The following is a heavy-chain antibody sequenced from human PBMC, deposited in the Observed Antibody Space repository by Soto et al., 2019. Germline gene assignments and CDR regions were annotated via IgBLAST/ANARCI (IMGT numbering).Heavy chain of an antibody. CDR2: IYYSGST. Sequence: PSETLSLTCTVSGGSISSGDYYRSWIRQPPGKGLEWIGYIYYSGSTHYNPSLKSRVTVSIDTSKNQFSLKLSSVTAADTAVYYCARTANWNYGMDVWGQGTTVTVSS. CDR1: GGSISSGDYY. V-gene: IGHV4-30-4*01. CDR3: ARTANWNYGMDV. J-gene: IGHJ6*02. D-gene: IGHD1-1*01.